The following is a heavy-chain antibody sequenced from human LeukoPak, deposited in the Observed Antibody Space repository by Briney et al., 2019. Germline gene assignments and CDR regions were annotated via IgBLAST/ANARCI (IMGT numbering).Heavy chain of an antibody. J-gene: IGHJ4*02. V-gene: IGHV3-74*01. CDR1: GFTFSNYW. D-gene: IGHD1-7*01. Sequence: GGSLRLSCAASGFTFSNYWMHWVRQAPGKELVWVSRISTGGSSTSHADSVKGRFVTSRDNAKNSLYLQMNSLRAEDTAVYYCARVPGTTAKEYYFDYWGQGTLVTVSS. CDR2: ISTGGSST. CDR3: ARVPGTTAKEYYFDY.